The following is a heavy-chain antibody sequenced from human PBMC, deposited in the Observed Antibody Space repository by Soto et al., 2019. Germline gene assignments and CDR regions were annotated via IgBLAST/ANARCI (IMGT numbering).Heavy chain of an antibody. CDR3: ARRAVAVEALREDNWFDP. Sequence: QVQLQESGPGLVKPSETLSLTCTVSGASISSYYWNWIRQSPGKGLQWIGHIYYNGNTKYNPFLGCRLNISVDTSTNQFSLGLNSVTAADTAVYCCARRAVAVEALREDNWFDPWGQGPLVTVSS. J-gene: IGHJ5*02. CDR1: GASISSYY. V-gene: IGHV4-59*01. CDR2: IYYNGNT. D-gene: IGHD2-21*01.